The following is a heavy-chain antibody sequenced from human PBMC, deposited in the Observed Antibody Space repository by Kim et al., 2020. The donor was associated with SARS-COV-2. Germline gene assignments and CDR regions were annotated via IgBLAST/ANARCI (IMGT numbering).Heavy chain of an antibody. CDR3: ARVGAARYYYYMDV. CDR2: INTNTGNP. Sequence: ASVKVSCKASGYTFTSYAMNWVRQAPGQGLEWMGWINTNTGNPTYAQGFTGRFVFSLDTSVSTAYLQISSLKAEDTAVYYCARVGAARYYYYMDVWGKGTTVTVSS. J-gene: IGHJ6*03. CDR1: GYTFTSYA. D-gene: IGHD6-6*01. V-gene: IGHV7-4-1*02.